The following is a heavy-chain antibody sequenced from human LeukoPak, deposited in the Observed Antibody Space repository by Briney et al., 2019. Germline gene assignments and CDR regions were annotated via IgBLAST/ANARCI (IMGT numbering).Heavy chain of an antibody. V-gene: IGHV3-7*01. D-gene: IGHD1-7*01. CDR3: ARDQTTWQSDWFDP. CDR2: IKQDGSEK. Sequence: GGSLRLSCAASGFTFSSYAMHWVRQAPGKGLEWVANIKQDGSEKYYVDSVKGRFTISRDNAKNSLYLQMNSLRAEDTAVYYCARDQTTWQSDWFDPWGQGTLVTVSS. CDR1: GFTFSSYA. J-gene: IGHJ5*02.